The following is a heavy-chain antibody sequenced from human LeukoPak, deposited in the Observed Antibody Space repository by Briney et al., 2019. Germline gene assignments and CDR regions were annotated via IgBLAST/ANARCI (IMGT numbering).Heavy chain of an antibody. CDR3: ARAFSTTAFDY. Sequence: GGSLRLSCGASGFTFRPFAMNWVRRARAGSLEWVAVISDDGSNKYYAESVKGQFTISRDNSKNTLYLQMNSLRAEDTAVYYCARAFSTTAFDYWGQGTLVTVPS. J-gene: IGHJ4*02. D-gene: IGHD4-17*01. CDR1: GFTFRPFA. CDR2: ISDDGSNK. V-gene: IGHV3-30*04.